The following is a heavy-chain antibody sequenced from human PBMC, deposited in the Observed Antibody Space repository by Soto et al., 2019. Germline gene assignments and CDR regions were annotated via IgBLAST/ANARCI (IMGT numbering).Heavy chain of an antibody. CDR1: GGSFSGYY. CDR3: ARGNTVISIFGVVITPHLFYY. Sequence: SETLSLTCAVYGGSFSGYYWSWIRQPPGKGLEWIGEINHSGSTNYNPSLKSRVTISVDTSKNQFSLKLSSVTAADTAVYYCARGNTVISIFGVVITPHLFYYWGQGSLVPGSS. CDR2: INHSGST. V-gene: IGHV4-34*01. J-gene: IGHJ4*02. D-gene: IGHD3-3*01.